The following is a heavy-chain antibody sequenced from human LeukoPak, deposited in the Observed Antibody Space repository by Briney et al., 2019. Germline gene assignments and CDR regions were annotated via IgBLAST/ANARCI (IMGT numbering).Heavy chain of an antibody. CDR1: GYSFVDYW. Sequence: PGESLKISCKGSGYSFVDYWIGWVRQMPGKGPELMGFIFPHDSDTKYSPSFQGQVTISVDKSISTAYVQWGSLKASDTATYYCAKFGIKGCNSINCYTSFFYYGMDVWGQGTTVTVSS. D-gene: IGHD2-2*02. V-gene: IGHV5-51*01. J-gene: IGHJ6*02. CDR3: AKFGIKGCNSINCYTSFFYYGMDV. CDR2: IFPHDSDT.